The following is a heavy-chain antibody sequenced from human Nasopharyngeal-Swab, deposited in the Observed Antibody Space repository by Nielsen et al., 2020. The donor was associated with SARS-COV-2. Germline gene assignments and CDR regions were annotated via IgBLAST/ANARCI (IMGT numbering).Heavy chain of an antibody. J-gene: IGHJ3*02. CDR2: IYYSGST. Sequence: WIRQPPGKGLEWIGCIYYSGSTNYNPSLKSRVTISVDTSKNQFSLKLSSVTAADTAVYYCAKGGGSGSYYNDDAFDIWGQGTMVTVSS. D-gene: IGHD3-10*01. V-gene: IGHV4-59*01. CDR3: AKGGGSGSYYNDDAFDI.